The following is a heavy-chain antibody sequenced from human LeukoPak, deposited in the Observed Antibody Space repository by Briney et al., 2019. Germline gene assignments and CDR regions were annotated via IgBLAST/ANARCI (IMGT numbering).Heavy chain of an antibody. Sequence: GGSLRLSCTASGFTFSSYAMSWVRHVPGRGLEWVSVISGSGDNTVYADSVKGRFTISRDNSKNTLYLQMNSLRAEDTAVYYCAKLRDYYGSGSYFDYWGQGTLVTVSS. V-gene: IGHV3-23*01. D-gene: IGHD3-10*01. CDR1: GFTFSSYA. J-gene: IGHJ4*02. CDR3: AKLRDYYGSGSYFDY. CDR2: ISGSGDNT.